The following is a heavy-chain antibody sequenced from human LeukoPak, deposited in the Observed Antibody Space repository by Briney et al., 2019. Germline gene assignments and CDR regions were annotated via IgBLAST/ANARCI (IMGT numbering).Heavy chain of an antibody. Sequence: ASVKVSCKASGGTFSSYAISWVRQAPGQGLEWMGGIIPIFGTANYAQKFQGRVTITTDESTSTAYMELSSLRSEDTAVYYCARDTDGDGYNSENDAFDIWGQGTMVTVCS. J-gene: IGHJ3*02. V-gene: IGHV1-69*05. CDR2: IIPIFGTA. D-gene: IGHD5-24*01. CDR1: GGTFSSYA. CDR3: ARDTDGDGYNSENDAFDI.